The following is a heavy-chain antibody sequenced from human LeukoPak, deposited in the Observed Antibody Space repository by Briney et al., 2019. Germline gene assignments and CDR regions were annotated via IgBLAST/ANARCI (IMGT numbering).Heavy chain of an antibody. CDR1: GFTFSSYA. CDR2: ISGSGGST. D-gene: IGHD2-8*01. Sequence: GGSLRLSCAASGFTFSSYAMSWVRQAPGKGLEWVLAISGSGGSTYYADSVKGRFTISRDNSKNTLYLQMNSLRAEDTAVYYCAKDHHLGYCTNGVCYKGDPSGYWGQGTLVTVSS. J-gene: IGHJ4*02. V-gene: IGHV3-23*01. CDR3: AKDHHLGYCTNGVCYKGDPSGY.